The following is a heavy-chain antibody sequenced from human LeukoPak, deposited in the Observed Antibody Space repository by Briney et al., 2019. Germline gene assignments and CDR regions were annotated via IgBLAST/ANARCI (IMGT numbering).Heavy chain of an antibody. Sequence: GGSLRLSCEGSAFIFSGHWMIWVRQTPGKGLEWVASIKEDGSERQYVDSVKGRFSISRDNTKGSLFLQLNSLRAEDTAVYYCARTAGRTFDYWGQGTLVTVSS. D-gene: IGHD6-6*01. CDR1: AFIFSGHW. J-gene: IGHJ4*02. CDR2: IKEDGSER. CDR3: ARTAGRTFDY. V-gene: IGHV3-7*03.